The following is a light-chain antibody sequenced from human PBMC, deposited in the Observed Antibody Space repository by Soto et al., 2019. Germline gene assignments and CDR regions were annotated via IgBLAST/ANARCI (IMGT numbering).Light chain of an antibody. CDR3: EYYGSSIT. Sequence: EIRLTQSPCTLSLSPGERVTLSCRASQSIDNNQLAWYQQKPVQAPRLLFRFTSNRATGIPDMFSGSASGTEFTLTFSRLEPEDFAVYYCEYYGSSITFGGGTQVDIK. V-gene: IGKV3-20*01. J-gene: IGKJ4*01. CDR2: FTS. CDR1: QSIDNNQ.